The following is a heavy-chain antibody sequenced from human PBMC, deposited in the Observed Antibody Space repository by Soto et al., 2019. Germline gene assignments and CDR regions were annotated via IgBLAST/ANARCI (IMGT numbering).Heavy chain of an antibody. CDR2: IDIAGNT. Sequence: PGGSLRLSCAASGFTFSSYDMHWVRQATGKGLEWVSAIDIAGNTYYPGSVKGRFTISRENGKNSLYLQMSSLRAGDTAVCYCAREGERGSGDSVDALDIWGRVTLVTVS. D-gene: IGHD1-1*01. V-gene: IGHV3-13*01. CDR3: AREGERGSGDSVDALDI. CDR1: GFTFSSYD. J-gene: IGHJ3*02.